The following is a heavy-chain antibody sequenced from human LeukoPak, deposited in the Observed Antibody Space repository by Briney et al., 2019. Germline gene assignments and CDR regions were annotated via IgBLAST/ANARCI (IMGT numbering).Heavy chain of an antibody. Sequence: PGRSLRLSCAASKFTFSHYGMHWVRQAPGKGLEWVAVIWNDGSNQYYADSVKGRFTVSRDNSQNRLYPQMSSLRPEDTAVYYCAKDAQRGFDYSNSLENWGQGTLVTVSS. CDR2: IWNDGSNQ. J-gene: IGHJ4*02. D-gene: IGHD4-11*01. V-gene: IGHV3-33*06. CDR1: KFTFSHYG. CDR3: AKDAQRGFDYSNSLEN.